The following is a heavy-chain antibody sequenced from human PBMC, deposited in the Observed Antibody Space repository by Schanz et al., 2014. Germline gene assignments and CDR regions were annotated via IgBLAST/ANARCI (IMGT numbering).Heavy chain of an antibody. CDR3: AKEESPPSLVDY. CDR2: ISYDGSNQ. CDR1: GFTFSNYG. V-gene: IGHV3-30*19. J-gene: IGHJ4*02. Sequence: QVQLVESGGGVVQPGGSLRLSCAASGFTFSNYGIHWVRQAPGKGLEWVAVISYDGSNQYYTDSVKGRFTVSRDNSKNTVYLQMNSLRAEDTAVYYCAKEESPPSLVDYWGQGTLVTVSS.